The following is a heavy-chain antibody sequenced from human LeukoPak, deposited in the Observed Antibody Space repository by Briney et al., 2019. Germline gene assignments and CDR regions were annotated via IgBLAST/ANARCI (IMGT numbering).Heavy chain of an antibody. CDR2: ISNSGSTI. J-gene: IGHJ4*02. CDR1: GFTFSDYY. D-gene: IGHD3-22*01. CDR3: ARGHYDSSRYPDGS. V-gene: IGHV3-11*01. Sequence: GGSLRLSCATSGFTFSDYYMSWIRQAPGKGLEWVSYISNSGSTIYSADSVKGRFTTSRDNSKNSLYLQMNSLRAEDTAVYYCARGHYDSSRYPDGSWGQGTLVTVSS.